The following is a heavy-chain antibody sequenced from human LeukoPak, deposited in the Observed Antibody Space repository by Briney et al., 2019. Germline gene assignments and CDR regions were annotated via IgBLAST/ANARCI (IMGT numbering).Heavy chain of an antibody. D-gene: IGHD4-11*01. CDR1: GFIFNKAW. J-gene: IGHJ4*02. V-gene: IGHV3-15*01. CDR2: VTTTAEGETV. CDR3: TAGLGKTDDDS. Sequence: GGSLRLSCEGSGFIFNKAWMSWIRQAPGKGLEWVGRVTTTAEGETVDYAAPVRGRVTISRDDSKSTVYLHMNSLESEDTAIYYCTAGLGKTDDDSWGQGTLVTVSS.